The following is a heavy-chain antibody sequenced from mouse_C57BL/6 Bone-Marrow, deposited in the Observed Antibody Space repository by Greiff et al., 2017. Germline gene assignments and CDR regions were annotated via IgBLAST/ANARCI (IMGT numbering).Heavy chain of an antibody. D-gene: IGHD1-1*01. CDR1: GYTFTSYW. V-gene: IGHV1-72*01. Sequence: VQLQESGAELVKPGASVKLSCKASGYTFTSYWMHWVKQRPGRGLEWIGRIDPNSGGTKYNEKFKSKATLTVDKPSSTAYMQLSSLTSEDSAVYYCAREDITTVVATPYYCAMDYWGQGTSVTVSS. CDR3: AREDITTVVATPYYCAMDY. CDR2: IDPNSGGT. J-gene: IGHJ4*01.